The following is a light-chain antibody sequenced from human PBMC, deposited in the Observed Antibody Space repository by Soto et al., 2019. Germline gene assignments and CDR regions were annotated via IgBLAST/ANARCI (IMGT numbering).Light chain of an antibody. CDR2: SVS. Sequence: TQPASVSGSPGQSITISCSGTISDIGTYDHVAWFQQFPGKTPKLVIYSVSDRPSGVSYRFSGSKSGNTASLTISGLQADDEADYYCISYTVSRSYVFGTGTKVTVL. CDR3: ISYTVSRSYV. J-gene: IGLJ1*01. V-gene: IGLV2-14*01. CDR1: ISDIGTYDH.